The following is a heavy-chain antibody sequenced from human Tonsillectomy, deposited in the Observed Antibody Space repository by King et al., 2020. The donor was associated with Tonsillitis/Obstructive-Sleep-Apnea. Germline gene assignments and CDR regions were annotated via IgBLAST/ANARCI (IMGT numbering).Heavy chain of an antibody. D-gene: IGHD3-16*01. CDR1: GYTFTGYY. J-gene: IGHJ3*02. CDR2: INPKSGGT. CDR3: AFGGVSVVFDS. V-gene: IGHV1-2*02. Sequence: QVQLVQSGAEVKKPGASVKVSCKASGYTFTGYYMHWVRQAPGQGLEWMGWINPKSGGTNYAQKFQGRVTMTRETSISTAYMELSRLRSDDTAVYYCAFGGVSVVFDSWGQGRMVSVPS.